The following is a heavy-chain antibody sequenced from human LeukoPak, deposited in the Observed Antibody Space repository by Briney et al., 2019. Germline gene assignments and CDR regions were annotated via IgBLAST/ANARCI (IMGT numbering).Heavy chain of an antibody. V-gene: IGHV4-39*07. CDR2: VYYSGSP. CDR3: ARKPIVSSSWYYFDY. J-gene: IGHJ4*02. Sequence: SSETLSLTCTVSGGSISTSTYYWGWIRQPPGKGLEWIGSVYYSGSPCYNPSLKSRVTISVDTSNNQSSLKLSSVTAADTAVYYCARKPIVSSSWYYFDYWGQGTLVTVSS. D-gene: IGHD6-13*01. CDR1: GGSISTSTYY.